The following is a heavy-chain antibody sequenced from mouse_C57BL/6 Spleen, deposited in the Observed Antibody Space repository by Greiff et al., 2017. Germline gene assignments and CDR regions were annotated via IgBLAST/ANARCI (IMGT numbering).Heavy chain of an antibody. V-gene: IGHV1-61*01. CDR3: ARSRYDDDRDY. CDR2: IYPSDSET. J-gene: IGHJ2*01. D-gene: IGHD2-4*01. Sequence: VQLQQPGAELVRPGSSVKLSCKASGYTFTSYWMDWVKQRPGQGLEWIGNIYPSDSETHYNQKFKDKATLTVDKSSSTAYMQLSSLTSEDSAVYYCARSRYDDDRDYWGQGTTRTVSA. CDR1: GYTFTSYW.